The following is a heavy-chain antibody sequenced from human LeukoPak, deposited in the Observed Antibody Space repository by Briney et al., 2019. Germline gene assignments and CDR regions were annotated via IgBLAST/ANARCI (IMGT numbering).Heavy chain of an antibody. CDR1: GFTFSSYA. Sequence: GRSLRLSCAASGFTFSSYAMHWVRQAPGKGLEWVAVISYDGSNKHYADSVKGRFTISRDNSKNTLYLQMNSLRAEDTAVYYCARSPYLTIFGVVEHYGMDVWGQGTTVTVSS. V-gene: IGHV3-30-3*01. CDR2: ISYDGSNK. CDR3: ARSPYLTIFGVVEHYGMDV. D-gene: IGHD3-3*01. J-gene: IGHJ6*02.